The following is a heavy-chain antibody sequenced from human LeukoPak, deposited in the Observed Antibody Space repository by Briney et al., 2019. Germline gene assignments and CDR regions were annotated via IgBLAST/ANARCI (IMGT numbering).Heavy chain of an antibody. CDR1: GFTFHIYA. D-gene: IGHD2-21*02. CDR3: ARPNCGGGCNSITNPFDL. J-gene: IGHJ3*01. Sequence: GGSLRLSCAASGFTFHIYAFSWVRQAPGKGLEWVSALSSTGGRAYYADSVKGRFTISRDSSKDTLYLQMNSLRADDTAVYYCARPNCGGGCNSITNPFDLWGQGTMVTVSS. V-gene: IGHV3-23*01. CDR2: LSSTGGRA.